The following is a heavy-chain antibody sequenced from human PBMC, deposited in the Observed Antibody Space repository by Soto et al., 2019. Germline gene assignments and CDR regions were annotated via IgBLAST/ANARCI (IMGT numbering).Heavy chain of an antibody. D-gene: IGHD3-22*01. J-gene: IGHJ3*02. CDR1: GFTVSSNY. CDR2: IYSGGST. Sequence: GGSLRLSCAASGFTVSSNYMSWVRQAPGKGLEWVSVIYSGGSTYYADSVKGRFTISRDNSKNTLYLQMNSLRAEDTVVFYCARGDYYDTSGPFSEAFDIWGQGTMVTVSS. CDR3: ARGDYYDTSGPFSEAFDI. V-gene: IGHV3-66*01.